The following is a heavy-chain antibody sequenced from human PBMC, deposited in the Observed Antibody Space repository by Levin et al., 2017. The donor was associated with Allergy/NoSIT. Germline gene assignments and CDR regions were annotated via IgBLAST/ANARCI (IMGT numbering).Heavy chain of an antibody. D-gene: IGHD2-15*01. V-gene: IGHV5-51*01. CDR2: IYPGDSDT. CDR1: GYSFTSYW. J-gene: IGHJ4*02. CDR3: ARLDYCSGGSGSPFDY. Sequence: MAGGSLRLSCKGSGYSFTSYWIGWVRQMPGKGLEWMGIIYPGDSDTRYSPSFQGQVTISADKSISTAYLQWSSLKASDTAMYYCARLDYCSGGSGSPFDYWGQGTLVTVSS.